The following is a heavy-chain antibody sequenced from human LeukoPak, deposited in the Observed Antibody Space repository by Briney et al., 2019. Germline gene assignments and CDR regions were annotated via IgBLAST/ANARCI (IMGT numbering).Heavy chain of an antibody. J-gene: IGHJ4*02. Sequence: ASVKVSCKASGYTFTNYYMHWVRQAPGQGLEWLGIINPSGGSTSYAQKYQGRVTMTRDTSISTAYMELSRLRSDDTAVYYCARDGTSTDDYWGQGTLVTVSS. CDR2: INPSGGST. D-gene: IGHD2-2*01. CDR1: GYTFTNYY. CDR3: ARDGTSTDDY. V-gene: IGHV1-46*01.